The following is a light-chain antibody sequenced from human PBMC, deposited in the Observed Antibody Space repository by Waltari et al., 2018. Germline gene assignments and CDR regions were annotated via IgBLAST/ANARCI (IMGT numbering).Light chain of an antibody. CDR2: KAS. J-gene: IGKJ2*01. CDR3: QQYNSYSGT. V-gene: IGKV1-5*03. Sequence: DIQMTQSPSTLSASVGGRVTITCRASQSISSWLAWYQQKPGKVPKLLIHKASSLASGVTSRFSGSGSGTEFTLTISSLQPDDFATYYCQQYNSYSGTFGQGTKVEIK. CDR1: QSISSW.